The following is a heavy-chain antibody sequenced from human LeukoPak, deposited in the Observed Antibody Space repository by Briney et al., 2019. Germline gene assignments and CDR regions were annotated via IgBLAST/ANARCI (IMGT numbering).Heavy chain of an antibody. Sequence: GASVKVSCKASGYTFTSYYMHWVRQAPGQGLEWMGIINPSGGSTSYAQKFQGRVTMTRDTSTSTVYMELSSLRSEDTAVYYCARDQGYCRSTSCYWYYYYGMDVWGQGTTVTVSS. V-gene: IGHV1-46*01. CDR2: INPSGGST. D-gene: IGHD2-2*01. CDR3: ARDQGYCRSTSCYWYYYYGMDV. CDR1: GYTFTSYY. J-gene: IGHJ6*02.